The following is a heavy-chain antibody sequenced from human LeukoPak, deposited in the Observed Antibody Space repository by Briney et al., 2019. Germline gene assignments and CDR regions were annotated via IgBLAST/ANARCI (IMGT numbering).Heavy chain of an antibody. V-gene: IGHV1-8*01. Sequence: ASVKVSCKASGYTFTSYDINWVRQATGQGLEWMGWMNPNSGTTGYAQKFQGRVTMTRNTSISTAYMELSSLRSEDTAVYYCARDGSSGWYGLGYYYYGMDVWGQGTTVTVSS. D-gene: IGHD6-19*01. CDR3: ARDGSSGWYGLGYYYYGMDV. J-gene: IGHJ6*02. CDR2: MNPNSGTT. CDR1: GYTFTSYD.